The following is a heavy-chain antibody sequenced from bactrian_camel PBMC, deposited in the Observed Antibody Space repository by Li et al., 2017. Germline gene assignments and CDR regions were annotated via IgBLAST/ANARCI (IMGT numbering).Heavy chain of an antibody. V-gene: IGHV3S40*01. Sequence: VQLVESGGGLVHTDGSLRLSCATSGFTFSSYAMSWVRQSPGKGLEWVSAIISGGGSTYYADSVKGRFTISRDNAENTLYLRMNSLKPEDAGMYFCAAESASDYEDTEEFSYWGQGTQVTVS. J-gene: IGHJ6*01. D-gene: IGHD4*01. CDR1: GFTFSSYA. CDR2: IISGGGST. CDR3: AAESASDYEDTEEFSY.